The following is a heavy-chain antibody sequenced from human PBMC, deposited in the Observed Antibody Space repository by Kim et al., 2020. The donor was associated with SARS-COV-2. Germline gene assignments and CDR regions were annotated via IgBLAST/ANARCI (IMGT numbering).Heavy chain of an antibody. D-gene: IGHD3-10*01. V-gene: IGHV1-46*01. Sequence: ATKLQGRVTMTRETSTSTVYMVLSSLRSEDTAVYYCARAVYYGSGSYYKYWGQGTLVTVSS. J-gene: IGHJ4*02. CDR3: ARAVYYGSGSYYKY.